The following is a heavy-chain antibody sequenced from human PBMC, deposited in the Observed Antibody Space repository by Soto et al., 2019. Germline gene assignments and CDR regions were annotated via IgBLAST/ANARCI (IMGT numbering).Heavy chain of an antibody. CDR1: GGSISSGGYY. CDR2: IYY. Sequence: QVQLQESGPGLVNPSQTLSLTCTVSGGSISSGGYYWSWIRQHPGKGLEWIGYIYYNPSLKSRLTISVDTSKNQFSLKLSSVTAADTAVYYGARSIDPWGQGTLVTVSS. V-gene: IGHV4-31*03. J-gene: IGHJ5*02. CDR3: ARSIDP.